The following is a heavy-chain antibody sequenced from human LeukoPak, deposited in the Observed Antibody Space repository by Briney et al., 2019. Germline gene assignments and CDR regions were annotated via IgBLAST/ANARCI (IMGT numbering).Heavy chain of an antibody. J-gene: IGHJ5*02. V-gene: IGHV1-8*01. CDR1: GYTFTSYD. D-gene: IGHD6-19*01. CDR3: ARGLGRRSSGSGFDP. Sequence: ASVNVSCTASGYTFTSYDINWVRQAPGQGLEWMGWMNPNSGNTGYAQKFQGRVTMTRNTSISTAYMELSSLRSEDTAVYYCARGLGRRSSGSGFDPWGQGTLVTVSS. CDR2: MNPNSGNT.